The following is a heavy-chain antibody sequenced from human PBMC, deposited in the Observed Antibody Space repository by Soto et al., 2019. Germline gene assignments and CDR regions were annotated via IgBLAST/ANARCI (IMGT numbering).Heavy chain of an antibody. CDR2: IYYSGST. D-gene: IGHD2-15*01. J-gene: IGHJ5*02. Sequence: SETLSLTCTVSGGSISSGGYYWSWIRQHPGKGLEWIGYIYYSGSTYYNPSLKSRVTISVDTSKNQFSLKLSSVTAADTAVYYCARVHIVVVVAATLGPNWFDPWGQGTLVTVSS. V-gene: IGHV4-31*03. CDR1: GGSISSGGYY. CDR3: ARVHIVVVVAATLGPNWFDP.